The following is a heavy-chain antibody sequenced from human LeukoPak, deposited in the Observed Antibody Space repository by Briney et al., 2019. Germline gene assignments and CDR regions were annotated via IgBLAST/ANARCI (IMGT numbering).Heavy chain of an antibody. CDR3: ARVRVAATFSY. CDR2: INPNSGGT. D-gene: IGHD2-15*01. CDR1: GYTFTGYY. Sequence: ASVKVSCKASGYTFTGYYMHWVRQAPGQGLEWMGWINPNSGGTNCAQKFQGRVTMTRDTSISTAYMELSRLRSDDTAVYYCARVRVAATFSYWGQGTLVTVSS. V-gene: IGHV1-2*02. J-gene: IGHJ4*02.